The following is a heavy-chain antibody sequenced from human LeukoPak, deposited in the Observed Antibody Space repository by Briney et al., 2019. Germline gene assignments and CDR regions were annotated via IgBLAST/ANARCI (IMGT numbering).Heavy chain of an antibody. CDR3: ARRANSGFDAFDI. CDR1: GGSISSYY. CDR2: IYYSGST. V-gene: IGHV4-59*01. J-gene: IGHJ3*02. Sequence: SETLSLTCTVSGGSISSYYWSWIQQPPGKGLEWIGYIYYSGSTNYNPSLKSRVTISVDTSKNQFSLKLSSVTAADTAVYYCARRANSGFDAFDIWGQGTMVTVSS. D-gene: IGHD3-22*01.